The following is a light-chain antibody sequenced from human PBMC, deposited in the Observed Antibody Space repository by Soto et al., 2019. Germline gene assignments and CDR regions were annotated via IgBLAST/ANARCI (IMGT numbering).Light chain of an antibody. CDR2: GAS. J-gene: IGKJ2*01. CDR3: QQYCSSPRYT. V-gene: IGKV3-20*01. CDR1: QSVSSSY. Sequence: EIVLTQSPGTLSLSPGVRATLSCRASQSVSSSYLAWYQQKPGQAPSLLIYGASSRATGIPDRFSGSGSGTDFTLTISRREPEDFSVYYCQQYCSSPRYTFGQGTKLEI.